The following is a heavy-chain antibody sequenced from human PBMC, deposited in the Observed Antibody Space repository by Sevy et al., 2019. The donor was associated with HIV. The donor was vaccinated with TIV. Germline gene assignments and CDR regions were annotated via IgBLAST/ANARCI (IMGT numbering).Heavy chain of an antibody. CDR3: ARDQRYCSGGSCLDAFDI. J-gene: IGHJ3*02. CDR2: IYSGGST. CDR1: GFTVSSNY. D-gene: IGHD2-15*01. V-gene: IGHV3-53*01. Sequence: GGSLRLSCAASGFTVSSNYMSWVRQAPGKGLEWVSVIYSGGSTYYADSVKGRFTISRDNSKNTLYLQMNSLRAEDTAVYYCARDQRYCSGGSCLDAFDIWCQGTMVTVSS.